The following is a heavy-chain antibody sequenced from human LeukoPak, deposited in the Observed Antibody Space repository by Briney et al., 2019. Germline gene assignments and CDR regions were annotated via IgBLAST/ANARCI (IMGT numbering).Heavy chain of an antibody. D-gene: IGHD5-12*01. Sequence: GSLRLSCAASGFTFSSYAMSWVRQAPGKGLEWVSAVSGSGGSTYYADSVKGRFTISRDNSKNTLYLQMNSLRAEDTAVYYCAHLEVATTDFAFDYWGQGTLVTVSS. CDR2: VSGSGGST. CDR3: AHLEVATTDFAFDY. J-gene: IGHJ4*02. CDR1: GFTFSSYA. V-gene: IGHV3-23*01.